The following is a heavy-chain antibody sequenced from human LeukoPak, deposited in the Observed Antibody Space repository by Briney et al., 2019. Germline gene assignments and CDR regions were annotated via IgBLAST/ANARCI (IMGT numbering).Heavy chain of an antibody. D-gene: IGHD6-19*01. CDR2: IYHSGST. V-gene: IGHV4-4*02. CDR1: GGSISSSNW. J-gene: IGHJ6*02. Sequence: SETLSLTCAVSGGSISSSNWWSWVRQPPGKGLEWIGEIYHSGSTNYNPSLKSRVTISVDKSKNQFSLKLSSVTAADTAVYYCASLGQAVAEDSRYYYGMDVWGQGTTVTVSS. CDR3: ASLGQAVAEDSRYYYGMDV.